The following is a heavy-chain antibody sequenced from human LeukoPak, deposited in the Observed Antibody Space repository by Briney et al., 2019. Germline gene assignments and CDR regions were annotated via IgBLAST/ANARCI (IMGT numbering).Heavy chain of an antibody. CDR1: GGSFSGYY. CDR3: ARDLGGFSGSESLS. Sequence: KPSETLSLTCAVYGGSFSGYYWSWIRQPPGKGLEWIGEINHSGSTNYNPSLKSRVTMSVDTSKNQFSLKLSSVTAADTAVYYCARDLGGFSGSESLSWGQGTLVTVSS. D-gene: IGHD3-10*01. CDR2: INHSGST. J-gene: IGHJ5*02. V-gene: IGHV4-34*01.